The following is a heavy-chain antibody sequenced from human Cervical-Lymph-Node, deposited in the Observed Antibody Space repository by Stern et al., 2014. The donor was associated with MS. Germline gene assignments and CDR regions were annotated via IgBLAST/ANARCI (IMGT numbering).Heavy chain of an antibody. CDR1: GFTFSSYW. CDR3: ARDIGGSYIYYYYGMDV. V-gene: IGHV3-74*01. CDR2: INRDGSST. J-gene: IGHJ6*02. Sequence: EVQLVESGGGLVQPGGSLRLSCAASGFTFSSYWMHWVRQAPGTGLVWVSRINRDGSSTSYADSVKGRFTISRDNAKNTLYLQMNSLRAEDTAVYYCARDIGGSYIYYYYGMDVWGQGTTVTVSS. D-gene: IGHD1-26*01.